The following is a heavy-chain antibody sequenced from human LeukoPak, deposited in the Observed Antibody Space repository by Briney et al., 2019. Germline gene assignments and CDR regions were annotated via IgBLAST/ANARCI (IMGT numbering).Heavy chain of an antibody. Sequence: GGSLRLSCTASGFTFGDYAMSWFRQAPGKGLEWGGFIRSKAYGGTTEYAASVKGRFTISRDDSKSIAYLQMNSLKTEDTAVYYCSGHYYGFGGGAYFDYWGQGTLVTVSS. CDR2: IRSKAYGGTT. V-gene: IGHV3-49*03. J-gene: IGHJ4*02. CDR3: SGHYYGFGGGAYFDY. CDR1: GFTFGDYA. D-gene: IGHD3-16*01.